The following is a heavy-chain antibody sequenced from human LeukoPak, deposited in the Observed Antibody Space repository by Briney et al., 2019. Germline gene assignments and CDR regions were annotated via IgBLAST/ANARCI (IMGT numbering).Heavy chain of an antibody. Sequence: ASVKVSCKASGYTLTSYDINWVRQATGQGLEWMGWMNPNSGNTGYAQKFQGRVTMTRNTSISTAYMELSSLRSEDTAVYYCARANRKYYYMDVWGKGTTVTVSS. CDR2: MNPNSGNT. J-gene: IGHJ6*03. V-gene: IGHV1-8*01. CDR1: GYTLTSYD. CDR3: ARANRKYYYMDV.